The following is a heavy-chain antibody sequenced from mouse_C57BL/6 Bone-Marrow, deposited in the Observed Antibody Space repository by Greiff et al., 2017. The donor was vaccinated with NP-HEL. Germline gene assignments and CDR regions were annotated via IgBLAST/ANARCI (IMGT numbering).Heavy chain of an antibody. CDR1: GYTFTDYY. CDR2: INPYNGGT. CDR3: ARVDFATEEAMDY. D-gene: IGHD1-1*01. V-gene: IGHV1-19*01. Sequence: EVKLQESGPVLVKPGASVKMSCKASGYTFTDYYMNWVKQSHGKSLEWIGVINPYNGGTSYNQKFKGKATLTVDKSSSTAYMELNSLTSEDSAVYYCARVDFATEEAMDYWGQGTSVTVSS. J-gene: IGHJ4*01.